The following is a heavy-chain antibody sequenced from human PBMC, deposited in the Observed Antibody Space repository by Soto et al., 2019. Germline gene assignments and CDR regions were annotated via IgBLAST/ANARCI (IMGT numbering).Heavy chain of an antibody. CDR2: ISGSGGTT. CDR1: GFIFCYFS. CDR3: AKVGPYDDLNWFDP. J-gene: IGHJ5*02. V-gene: IGHV3-23*01. Sequence: PGGSLILSCAASGFIFCYFSMTWVRQAPGRGLEWVSLISGSGGTTYYTDSVRGRFTISRDNYRNLMFLQMNSLRVEDTALYHCAKVGPYDDLNWFDPWGQGTLVTVSS. D-gene: IGHD3-3*01.